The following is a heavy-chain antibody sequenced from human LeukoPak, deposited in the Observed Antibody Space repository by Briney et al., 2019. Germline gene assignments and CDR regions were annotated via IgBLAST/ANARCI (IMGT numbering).Heavy chain of an antibody. CDR2: INPSGGST. D-gene: IGHD1-26*01. CDR1: GYTFTSQY. V-gene: IGHV1-46*01. J-gene: IGHJ3*02. CDR3: ARGLNSGSYPNDAFDI. Sequence: ASVKVSCKASGYTFTSQYIHWVRQAPGQGLEWMGIINPSGGSTSYAQKFQGRLTMTRDVSTSTVCMELSSLRSEDTAVYYCARGLNSGSYPNDAFDIWGQGTMVTVSS.